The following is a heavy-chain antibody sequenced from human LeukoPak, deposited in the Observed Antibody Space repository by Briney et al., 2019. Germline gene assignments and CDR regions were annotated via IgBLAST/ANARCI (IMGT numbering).Heavy chain of an antibody. Sequence: PSETLSLTCTVSGGSISSYYWSWIRQPTGKGLEWIGYIYYSGSTNYNPSLKSRVTISVDTSKNQFSLKLSSVTAADTAVYYCARDGDSSSWAFDYWGQGTLVTVSS. J-gene: IGHJ4*02. V-gene: IGHV4-59*01. D-gene: IGHD6-13*01. CDR2: IYYSGST. CDR3: ARDGDSSSWAFDY. CDR1: GGSISSYY.